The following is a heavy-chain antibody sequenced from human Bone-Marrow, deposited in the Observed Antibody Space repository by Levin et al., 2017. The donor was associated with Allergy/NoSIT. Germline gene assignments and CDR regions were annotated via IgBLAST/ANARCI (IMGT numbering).Heavy chain of an antibody. Sequence: SETLSLTCTVSGGSISSSSYYWGWIRQPPGKGLEWIGSIYYSGSTYYNPSLKSRVTISVDTSKNQFSLKLSSVTAADTAVYYCARHPISRVRYVGRFDPWGQGTLVTVSS. D-gene: IGHD3-9*01. CDR1: GGSISSSSYY. CDR3: ARHPISRVRYVGRFDP. J-gene: IGHJ5*02. V-gene: IGHV4-39*01. CDR2: IYYSGST.